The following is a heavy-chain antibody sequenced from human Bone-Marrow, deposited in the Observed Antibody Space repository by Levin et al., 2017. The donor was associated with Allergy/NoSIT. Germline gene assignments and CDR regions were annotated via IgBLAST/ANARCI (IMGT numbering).Heavy chain of an antibody. J-gene: IGHJ4*02. V-gene: IGHV2-5*02. CDR1: GFSLTSGVS. CDR2: ISWDDYK. Sequence: SGPTLVKPTQILTLTCSFSGFSLTSGVSVGWIRQPPGKALEWLALISWDDYKRYNSSLKRRLTITKDISKSQVVLTMTNMDPVDTATYYCARQFTALELDLWGQGTRVTVSS. D-gene: IGHD5-18*01. CDR3: ARQFTALELDL.